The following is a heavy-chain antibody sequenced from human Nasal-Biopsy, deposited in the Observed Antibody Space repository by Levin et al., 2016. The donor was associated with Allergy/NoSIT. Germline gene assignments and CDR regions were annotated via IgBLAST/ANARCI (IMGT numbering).Heavy chain of an antibody. CDR2: IDWDDDQ. CDR1: GFSLDTSGMY. Sequence: SGPTLVKPTETLTLTCTFSGFSLDTSGMYMTWIRQPPGKALEWLALIDWDDDQYYSASLKTRLTISKDTSKNQVVLTLTNIDPLDTATYYCARNSPRGSSWFGDAFDVWGHGTMVTVSS. V-gene: IGHV2-70*01. CDR3: ARNSPRGSSWFGDAFDV. J-gene: IGHJ3*01. D-gene: IGHD6-13*01.